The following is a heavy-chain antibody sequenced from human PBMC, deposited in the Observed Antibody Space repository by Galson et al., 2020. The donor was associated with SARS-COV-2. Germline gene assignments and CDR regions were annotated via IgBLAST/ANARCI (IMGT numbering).Heavy chain of an antibody. Sequence: GESLKISCKGSGYSFTSYWIGWVRQMPGKGLEWMGIIYPGDSDTRYSPSFQGQVTISADKSISTAYLQWSSLKASDTAMYYCARLYPDDTIFGVKYYYYYYMDVWGKGTTVTVSS. J-gene: IGHJ6*03. D-gene: IGHD3-3*01. CDR3: ARLYPDDTIFGVKYYYYYYMDV. V-gene: IGHV5-51*01. CDR1: GYSFTSYW. CDR2: IYPGDSDT.